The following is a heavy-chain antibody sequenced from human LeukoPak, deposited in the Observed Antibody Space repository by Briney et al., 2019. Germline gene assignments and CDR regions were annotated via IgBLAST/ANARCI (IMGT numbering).Heavy chain of an antibody. V-gene: IGHV4-39*01. D-gene: IGHD4-17*01. Sequence: SETLSLTCTVSGGSISSSRYYWGWIRQPPGKGLEWIGNIYYSGSTYYNPSLKSRVTISVDTSKNQFSLKLSSVTAADTALYYCARQYGDYLDYWGQGTLVTVSS. CDR1: GGSISSSRYY. CDR3: ARQYGDYLDY. J-gene: IGHJ4*02. CDR2: IYYSGST.